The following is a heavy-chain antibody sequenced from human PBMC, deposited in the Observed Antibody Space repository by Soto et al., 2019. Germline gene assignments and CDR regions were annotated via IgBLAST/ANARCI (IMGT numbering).Heavy chain of an antibody. CDR2: IYDSGST. Sequence: PLETLSLTCTVSGGSISSYYLSWIRQPPGKGLEYIGYIYDSGSTNYNPSLKSRVTISVDTSKNQFSLKLSSVTAADTALYYCARLGRYQMGIFDYWGQGTLVTVSS. J-gene: IGHJ4*02. V-gene: IGHV4-59*08. CDR1: GGSISSYY. D-gene: IGHD2-2*01. CDR3: ARLGRYQMGIFDY.